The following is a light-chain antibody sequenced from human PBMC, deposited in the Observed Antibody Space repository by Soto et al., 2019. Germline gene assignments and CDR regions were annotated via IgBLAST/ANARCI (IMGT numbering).Light chain of an antibody. CDR3: CSYAGSYTYV. V-gene: IGLV2-11*01. CDR2: SVS. Sequence: QSVLTQPRSVFVSPGQSVTISCTGTSSDVGGHNYVSWYQQHPGKAPKLMISSVSKRPSGVPDRFSGSKSGNTASLTISGLQAEDEADYYCCSYAGSYTYVFGTGTKVTVL. J-gene: IGLJ1*01. CDR1: SSDVGGHNY.